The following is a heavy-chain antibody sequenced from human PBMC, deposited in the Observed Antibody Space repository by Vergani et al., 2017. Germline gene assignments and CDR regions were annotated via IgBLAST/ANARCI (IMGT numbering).Heavy chain of an antibody. CDR2: INHSGST. CDR1: GGSISSYY. V-gene: IGHV4-59*12. J-gene: IGHJ4*02. CDR3: AREGTGRY. Sequence: QVQLQESGPGLVKPSETLSLTCTVSGGSISSYYWSWIRQPPGKGLEWIGEINHSGSTNYNPSLKSRVTISVDTSKKQFSLKVRSVTAADTAVYYCAREGTGRYWGQGTLVTVSS.